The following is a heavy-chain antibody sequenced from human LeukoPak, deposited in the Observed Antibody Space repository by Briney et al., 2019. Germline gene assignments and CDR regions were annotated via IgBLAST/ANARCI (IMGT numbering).Heavy chain of an antibody. J-gene: IGHJ4*02. D-gene: IGHD2-2*01. CDR1: GFTFSSYA. Sequence: GGSLRLSCAASGFTFSSYAMSWVRQAPGKGLEWVSAISGSGGSTYYADSVKGRFTISRDNSKNTLYLQMNSLRAEDTAVYYCAKDDCSSTSCYLGEFDYWGQGTLVTVSS. CDR3: AKDDCSSTSCYLGEFDY. V-gene: IGHV3-23*01. CDR2: ISGSGGST.